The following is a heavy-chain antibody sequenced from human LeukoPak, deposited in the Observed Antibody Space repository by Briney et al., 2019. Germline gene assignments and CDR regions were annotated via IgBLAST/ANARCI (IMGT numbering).Heavy chain of an antibody. J-gene: IGHJ6*02. D-gene: IGHD1-1*01. CDR2: IIPRLDIA. CDR3: ARIRTGTTYYYAMDV. Sequence: GASVKVSCKASGGIFSSHAISWVHQAPGQGLEWMGRIIPRLDIAIYAQMFQGRVTITADKATTTAYMELTSLRSEDTAVYYCARIRTGTTYYYAMDVWGQGTTVTVSS. CDR1: GGIFSSHA. V-gene: IGHV1-69*04.